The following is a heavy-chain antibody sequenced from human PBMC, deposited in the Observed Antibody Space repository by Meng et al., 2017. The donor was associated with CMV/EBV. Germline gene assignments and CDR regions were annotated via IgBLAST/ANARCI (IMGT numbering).Heavy chain of an antibody. CDR2: IRYDGSNK. CDR3: AKDRVSQFDY. J-gene: IGHJ4*02. V-gene: IGHV3-30*02. Sequence: GGSLRLSCAASGFTFSSYGMPWVRQAPGKGLEWVAFIRYDGSNKYYADSVKGRFTISRDNSKNTLYLQMNSLRAEDTAVYYCAKDRVSQFDYWGQGTLVTVSS. CDR1: GFTFSSYG. D-gene: IGHD4-11*01.